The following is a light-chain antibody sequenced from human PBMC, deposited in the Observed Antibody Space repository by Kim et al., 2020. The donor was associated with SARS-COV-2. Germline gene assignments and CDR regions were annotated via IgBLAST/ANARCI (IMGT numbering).Light chain of an antibody. CDR2: AES. Sequence: SASVGDRVTITCRASQSITNYLNWYQQKPGKAPTLLIYAESSLQSGIPSRFSGSGSGTAFTLTISSLQPEDFATYYCQQCYSTVPTFGQGTKLEI. J-gene: IGKJ2*01. CDR3: QQCYSTVPT. V-gene: IGKV1-39*01. CDR1: QSITNY.